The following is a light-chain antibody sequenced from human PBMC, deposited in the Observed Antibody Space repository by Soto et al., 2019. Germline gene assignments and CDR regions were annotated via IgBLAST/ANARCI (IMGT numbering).Light chain of an antibody. Sequence: EIVLTHSPAPLSLSPGARATLSCRASQSVSSYLAWYQQNPGQAPRLHIYDASNRATGIPAGFSGSGSGTEFTLTISSLDPEDFAVYDCHQRSNWLTCGGRTKVEIK. CDR2: DAS. CDR3: HQRSNWLT. CDR1: QSVSSY. V-gene: IGKV3-11*01. J-gene: IGKJ4*01.